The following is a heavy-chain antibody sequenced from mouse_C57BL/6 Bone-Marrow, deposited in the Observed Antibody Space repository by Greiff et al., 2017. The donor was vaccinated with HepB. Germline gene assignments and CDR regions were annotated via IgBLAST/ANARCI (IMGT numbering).Heavy chain of an antibody. CDR3: ASLHYGSSYFDY. D-gene: IGHD1-1*01. V-gene: IGHV1-53*01. CDR1: GYTFTSYW. CDR2: INPSNGGT. J-gene: IGHJ2*01. Sequence: QVQLQQPGTELVKPGASVKLSCKASGYTFTSYWMHWVKQRPGQGLEWIGNINPSNGGTNYNEKFKSKATLTVDKSSSTAYMQLNSLTSEDSAVYYCASLHYGSSYFDYWGQGTTLTVSS.